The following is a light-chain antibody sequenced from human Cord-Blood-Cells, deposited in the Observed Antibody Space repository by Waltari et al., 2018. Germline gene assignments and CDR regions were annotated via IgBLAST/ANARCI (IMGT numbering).Light chain of an antibody. CDR2: RNN. CDR3: AAWDDSLSVVV. CDR1: SSNTRRNY. V-gene: IGLV1-47*01. J-gene: IGLJ2*01. Sequence: QSVLTQPPSASGTPGQRVTISCSGSSSNTRRNYVYWYQQLPGTAPKLLIYRNNQRPSGVPDRFSGSKSGTSASLAISGLRSEDEADYYCAAWDDSLSVVVFGGGTKLTVL.